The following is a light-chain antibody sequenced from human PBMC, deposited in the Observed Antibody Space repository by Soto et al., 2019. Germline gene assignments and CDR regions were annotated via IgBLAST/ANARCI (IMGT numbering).Light chain of an antibody. Sequence: EIVLTQSPDTLSLSPGESATLSCRASQSVSSSYLAWYQQKPGLAPRLLIYGASSRATGIPDRFSGSGSGTDFTLTSSRLEPEDFAVFYCQQYDNSITFGQGTRLEIE. CDR1: QSVSSSY. CDR3: QQYDNSIT. V-gene: IGKV3-20*01. CDR2: GAS. J-gene: IGKJ5*01.